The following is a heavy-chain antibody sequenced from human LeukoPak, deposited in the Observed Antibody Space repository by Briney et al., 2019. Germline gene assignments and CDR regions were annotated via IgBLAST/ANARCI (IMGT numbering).Heavy chain of an antibody. CDR1: GFSFTGAY. CDR3: ATVRRAVTGDFDY. Sequence: GGSLRLSCAASGFSFTGAYMTWVRQAPGKGLEWVGRIKNEIDGGTPDHAAPVNGRFIISRDDSKNTLYLQMNSLKTEDTGVYYCATVRRAVTGDFDYWGQGTLVTVSS. V-gene: IGHV3-15*01. CDR2: IKNEIDGGTP. J-gene: IGHJ4*02. D-gene: IGHD7-27*01.